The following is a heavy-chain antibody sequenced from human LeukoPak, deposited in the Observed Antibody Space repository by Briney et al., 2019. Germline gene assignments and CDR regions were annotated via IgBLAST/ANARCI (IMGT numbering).Heavy chain of an antibody. Sequence: SETLSLTCTVSGGSISSGYYWGWIRPSPGKGLEWIGSIYHSGSTYCNPSLKSRVTISVDTSKNQFSLKLSSVTAADTAVYYCARGGGLTFFDYWGQGTLVTVSS. J-gene: IGHJ4*02. V-gene: IGHV4-38-2*02. CDR3: ARGGGLTFFDY. CDR1: GGSISSGYY. CDR2: IYHSGST. D-gene: IGHD3-16*01.